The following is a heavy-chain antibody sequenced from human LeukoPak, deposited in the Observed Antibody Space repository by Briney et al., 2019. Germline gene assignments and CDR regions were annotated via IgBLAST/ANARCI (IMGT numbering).Heavy chain of an antibody. Sequence: PGGSLRLSCAASGFAFSNNWMHWVRQAPGKGLLWVSRINSDGSSTSYADSVKARFTISRDNAKNTLYLQMNSLRAEDTAVYYCVSSDWYAAFDIWGQGAMVTVSS. CDR3: VSSDWYAAFDI. J-gene: IGHJ3*02. V-gene: IGHV3-74*01. CDR1: GFAFSNNW. CDR2: INSDGSST. D-gene: IGHD3-9*01.